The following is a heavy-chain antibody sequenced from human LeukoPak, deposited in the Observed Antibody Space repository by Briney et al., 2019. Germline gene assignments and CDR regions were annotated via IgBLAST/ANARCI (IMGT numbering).Heavy chain of an antibody. CDR2: IKEDGSEK. J-gene: IGHJ4*02. V-gene: IGHV3-7*01. CDR1: KFIFSKYW. D-gene: IGHD6-19*01. Sequence: PGGSLRLSCAASKFIFSKYWMSWVRQAPGKGLEWVADIKEDGSEKYYVDSVKGRFTISRDNAKNSLYLQMNSLRAEDTAVYYCARETPDSSGWDWGQGTLVTVSS. CDR3: ARETPDSSGWD.